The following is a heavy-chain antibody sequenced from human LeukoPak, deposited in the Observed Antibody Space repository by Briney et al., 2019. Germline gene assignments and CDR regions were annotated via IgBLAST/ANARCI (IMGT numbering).Heavy chain of an antibody. CDR1: GGSISSSSYY. V-gene: IGHV4-39*01. J-gene: IGHJ4*02. CDR3: ARVDYGDYVFDY. CDR2: IYYSGST. D-gene: IGHD4-17*01. Sequence: SETLSLTCTVSGGSISSSSYYWGWIRQPPGKGLEWIGSIYYSGSTYYNPSLKSRVTISVDTSKNQFSLKLSSVTAADTAVYYCARVDYGDYVFDYWGRGTLVTVSS.